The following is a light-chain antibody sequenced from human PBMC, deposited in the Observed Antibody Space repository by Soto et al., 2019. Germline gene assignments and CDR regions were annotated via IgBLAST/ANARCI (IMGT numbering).Light chain of an antibody. CDR2: DVT. Sequence: QSALTQPASVSGCPGQSITISCTGTSSDVGGYNYVSWYQQHPGKAPKLMIYDVTNRPSGISNRFSGSKSGNTASLTISGLQSEDGAEYYCSSYTSTSTYVFGTGTKVTVL. CDR1: SSDVGGYNY. CDR3: SSYTSTSTYV. J-gene: IGLJ1*01. V-gene: IGLV2-14*01.